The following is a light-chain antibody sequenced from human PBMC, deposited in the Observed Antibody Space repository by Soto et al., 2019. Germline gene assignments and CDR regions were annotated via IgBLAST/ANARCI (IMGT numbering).Light chain of an antibody. Sequence: ETVLTQSPGTLSLSPGERATLSCRASQTIRSNYLAWYRQTPGQAPRRLIYGASNRVTGIADRFSRSGSGTDFTLIISRLEPEYFALYYCQQYGSSPWTFGQGTKVEIK. CDR3: QQYGSSPWT. CDR2: GAS. V-gene: IGKV3-20*01. J-gene: IGKJ1*01. CDR1: QTIRSNY.